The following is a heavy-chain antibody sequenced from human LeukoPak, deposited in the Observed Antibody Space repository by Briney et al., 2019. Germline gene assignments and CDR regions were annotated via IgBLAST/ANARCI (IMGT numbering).Heavy chain of an antibody. J-gene: IGHJ4*02. CDR3: ARTQIILGYCSGGSCYYDY. D-gene: IGHD2-15*01. CDR1: GYTFTGYY. Sequence: ASVTVSCKASGYTFTGYYMHWVRQVPGQGLEWMGWINPNSGGTNYAQKFQGRVTMTRDTSISTAYMELSRLRSDDTAVYYCARTQIILGYCSGGSCYYDYWGQGTLVTVSS. V-gene: IGHV1-2*02. CDR2: INPNSGGT.